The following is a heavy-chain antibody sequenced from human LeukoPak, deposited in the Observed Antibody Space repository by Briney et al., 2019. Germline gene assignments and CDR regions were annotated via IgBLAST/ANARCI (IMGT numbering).Heavy chain of an antibody. V-gene: IGHV3-9*01. Sequence: GGSLRLSCAASGFTFDDYAMHWVRQAPGKGLEWVSGINWNSGSIGYADSVKGRFTISRDNAKSSLYLQMNSLRAEDTAVYYCARGPRSYYYDSSGYYPDYWGQGTLVTVSS. CDR3: ARGPRSYYYDSSGYYPDY. CDR1: GFTFDDYA. D-gene: IGHD3-22*01. CDR2: INWNSGSI. J-gene: IGHJ4*02.